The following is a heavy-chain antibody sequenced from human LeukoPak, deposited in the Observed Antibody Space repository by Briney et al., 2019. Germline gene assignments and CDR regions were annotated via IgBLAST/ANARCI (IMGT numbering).Heavy chain of an antibody. CDR2: ISGSGGST. Sequence: GGSLRLSCAASGFTFSSYAMSWVRQAPGKGLEWVSAISGSGGSTYYADSVKGRFTISRDNSKNTLYLQMNSLRAEDTAVYYCAKDSRAGTRNSDASDIWGQGTMVTVSS. V-gene: IGHV3-23*01. D-gene: IGHD1-7*01. CDR3: AKDSRAGTRNSDASDI. CDR1: GFTFSSYA. J-gene: IGHJ3*02.